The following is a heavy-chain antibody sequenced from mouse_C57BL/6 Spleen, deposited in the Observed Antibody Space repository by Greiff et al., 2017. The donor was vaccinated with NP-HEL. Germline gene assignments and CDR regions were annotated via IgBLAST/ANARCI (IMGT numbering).Heavy chain of an antibody. CDR2: ISDGGSYT. CDR3: AGDGYLSWFAY. V-gene: IGHV5-4*01. Sequence: EVQVVESGGGLVKPGGSLKLSCAASGFTFSSYAMSWVRQTPEKRLEWVATISDGGSYTYYPDNVKGRFTISRDNAKNNLYLQMSHLKSEDTAMYYCAGDGYLSWFAYWGQGTLVTVSA. D-gene: IGHD2-3*01. J-gene: IGHJ3*01. CDR1: GFTFSSYA.